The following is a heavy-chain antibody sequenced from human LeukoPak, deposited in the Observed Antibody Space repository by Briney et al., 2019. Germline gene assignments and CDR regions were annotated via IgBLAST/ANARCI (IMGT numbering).Heavy chain of an antibody. CDR3: ARWRRMDYGDSLYYFDY. J-gene: IGHJ4*02. D-gene: IGHD4-17*01. Sequence: ASVKVSCKVSGYTLTELSMHWVRQAPGKGLEWMGGFDPEDGETIYAQKFQGRVTMTEDTSTSTAYMELRSLRSDDTAVYYCARWRRMDYGDSLYYFDYWGQGTLVTVSS. CDR1: GYTLTELS. CDR2: FDPEDGET. V-gene: IGHV1-24*01.